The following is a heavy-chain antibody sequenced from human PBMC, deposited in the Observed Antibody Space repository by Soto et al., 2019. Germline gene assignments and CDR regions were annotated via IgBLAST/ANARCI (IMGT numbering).Heavy chain of an antibody. V-gene: IGHV5-51*01. CDR1: GYSFTSYW. CDR2: IYPGDSDT. CDR3: ARRDSDYYDSSGKDQYYFDY. Sequence: PGESLKISCKGSGYSFTSYWIGWVRQMPGKGLEWMGIIYPGDSDTRYSPSFQGQVTISADKSIGTAYLQWSSLKASDTAMYYCARRDSDYYDSSGKDQYYFDYWGQGTLVTVSS. J-gene: IGHJ4*02. D-gene: IGHD3-22*01.